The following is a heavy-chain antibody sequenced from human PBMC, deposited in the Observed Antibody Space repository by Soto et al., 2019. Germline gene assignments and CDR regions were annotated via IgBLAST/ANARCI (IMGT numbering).Heavy chain of an antibody. J-gene: IGHJ3*02. D-gene: IGHD2-21*01. Sequence: LRLSCAASGFTLSRHWMSWVRQAPGKGLEWVAKIKEDGSEENYVDSVKGRFTISRDNAKNSLYLQMNSLRVEDTAVYYCARDGLPFALDIWGQGTMFTVS. CDR1: GFTLSRHW. V-gene: IGHV3-7*03. CDR2: IKEDGSEE. CDR3: ARDGLPFALDI.